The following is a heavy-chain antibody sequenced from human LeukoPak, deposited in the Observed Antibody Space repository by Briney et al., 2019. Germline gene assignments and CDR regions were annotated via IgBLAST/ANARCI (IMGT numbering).Heavy chain of an antibody. CDR1: GGSFSGYY. V-gene: IGHV4-34*01. J-gene: IGHJ6*03. D-gene: IGHD3-10*01. CDR3: ARGRSYYGSGSYKDRYYYMDV. CDR2: INHSGST. Sequence: PSETLSLTCAVYGGSFSGYYWSWIRQPPGKGLEWIGEINHSGSTNYNPSLKSRVTISVDTSKNQFSLKLSSVTAADTAVYYCARGRSYYGSGSYKDRYYYMDVWGKGTTVTVS.